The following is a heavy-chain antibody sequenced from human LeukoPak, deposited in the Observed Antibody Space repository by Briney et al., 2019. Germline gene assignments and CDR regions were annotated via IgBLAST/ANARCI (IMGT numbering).Heavy chain of an antibody. V-gene: IGHV3-74*01. D-gene: IGHD3-10*02. CDR1: GLSFSLSW. CDR3: VRGLLGSEGV. J-gene: IGHJ6*02. CDR2: INGDGSVT. Sequence: PGGSLRLSCEASGLSFSLSWMHWARQVPGKGLLWVSRINGDGSVTTYADSVKGRFTISRDNAKNTVYLQMNSLRAEDTAVYYCVRGLLGSEGVWGQGTTVTVSS.